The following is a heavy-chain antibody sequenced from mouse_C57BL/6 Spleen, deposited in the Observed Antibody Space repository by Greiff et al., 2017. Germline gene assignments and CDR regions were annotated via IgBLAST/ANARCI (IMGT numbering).Heavy chain of an antibody. Sequence: EVQVVESGPGMVKPSQSLSLTCTVTGYSITSGYDWHWIRHFPGNKLEWMGYISYSGSTNYNPSLKSRISITHDTSKNHFFLKLNSVTTEDTATYYCARDSGSWFAYWGQGTLVTVSA. D-gene: IGHD4-1*01. J-gene: IGHJ3*01. CDR2: ISYSGST. CDR1: GYSITSGYD. V-gene: IGHV3-1*01. CDR3: ARDSGSWFAY.